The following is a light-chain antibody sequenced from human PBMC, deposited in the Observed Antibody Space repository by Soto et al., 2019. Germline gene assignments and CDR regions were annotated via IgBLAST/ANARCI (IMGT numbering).Light chain of an antibody. V-gene: IGKV3-20*01. Sequence: EIALTQSPGTLSLSPGERATLSCRASQTVTRNYLAWHQQKPGQTPRLLVYGASSRATGIPDRFSGSGSGTEFTLTISSLQSEDFAVYYCQQYKSWPPITFGQGTLLEIK. CDR3: QQYKSWPPIT. CDR1: QTVTRNY. J-gene: IGKJ5*01. CDR2: GAS.